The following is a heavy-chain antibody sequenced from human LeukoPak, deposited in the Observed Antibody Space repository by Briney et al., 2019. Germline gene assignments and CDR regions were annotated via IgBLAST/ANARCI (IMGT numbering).Heavy chain of an antibody. J-gene: IGHJ4*02. V-gene: IGHV1-18*01. D-gene: IGHD3-9*01. CDR3: ARDKPPYYDILTGYYVNYFDY. CDR1: GYTFTSYG. Sequence: GASVKVSFKASGYTFTSYGISWVRQAPGRGLEWMGWISAYNGNTNYAQKLQGRVTMTTDTSTSTAYMELRSLRSDDTAVYYCARDKPPYYDILTGYYVNYFDYWGQGTLVTVSS. CDR2: ISAYNGNT.